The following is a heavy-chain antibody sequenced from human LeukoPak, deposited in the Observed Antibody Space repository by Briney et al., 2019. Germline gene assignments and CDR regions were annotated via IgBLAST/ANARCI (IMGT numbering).Heavy chain of an antibody. J-gene: IGHJ4*02. Sequence: ASVKVSCKASGYTFTSYYMHWVRQAPGQGLEWMGIINPSGGSTSYAQKFRGRVTMTRDTSTSTVYMELSSLRSEDTAVYYCAENYPARGMATITRAFVDYWGQGTRVTVS. CDR1: GYTFTSYY. D-gene: IGHD5-24*01. V-gene: IGHV1-46*01. CDR3: AENYPARGMATITRAFVDY. CDR2: INPSGGST.